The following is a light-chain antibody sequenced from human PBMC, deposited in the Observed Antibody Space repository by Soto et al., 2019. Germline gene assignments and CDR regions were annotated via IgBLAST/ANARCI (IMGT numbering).Light chain of an antibody. V-gene: IGLV2-14*01. CDR1: SSDVGAYNY. Sequence: QSVLTQPASVSGSPGQPITISCTGTSSDVGAYNYVSWYQQHPGKAPKLMIYDVSNRPSGVSNRFSGSKSGNTASLTISGLQAEDEADYYCSSYTTSSTDVFGTGTKVTVL. CDR2: DVS. J-gene: IGLJ1*01. CDR3: SSYTTSSTDV.